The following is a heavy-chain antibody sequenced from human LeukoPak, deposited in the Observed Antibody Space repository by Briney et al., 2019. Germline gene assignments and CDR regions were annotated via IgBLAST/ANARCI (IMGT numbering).Heavy chain of an antibody. CDR2: ISNDGGGT. CDR3: AKGSSGYFFDL. CDR1: GFIFNNYG. D-gene: IGHD3-22*01. Sequence: GSLRLSCAASGFIFNNYGLVWVCQAPGKGLEWVSAISNDGGGTTYADFVKGRFSVSRDNSKNTLFLQMNSLRAEDTALYYCAKGSSGYFFDLWGQGTLVTVSS. J-gene: IGHJ4*02. V-gene: IGHV3-23*01.